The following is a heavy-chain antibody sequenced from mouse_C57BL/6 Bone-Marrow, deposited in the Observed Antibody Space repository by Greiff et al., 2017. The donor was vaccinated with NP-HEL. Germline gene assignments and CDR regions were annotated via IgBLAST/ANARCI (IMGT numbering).Heavy chain of an antibody. D-gene: IGHD2-4*01. CDR1: GYTFTNYW. J-gene: IGHJ2*01. CDR3: ARYDYDDGSFDY. Sequence: VKLVESGAELVRPGTSVKMSCKASGYTFTNYWIGWAKQRPGHGLEWIGDIYPGGGYNNYNEKFKGKATLTADKSSSTAYMLFSSLTSENSAIYYCARYDYDDGSFDYWGQGTTLTVSS. CDR2: IYPGGGYN. V-gene: IGHV1-63*01.